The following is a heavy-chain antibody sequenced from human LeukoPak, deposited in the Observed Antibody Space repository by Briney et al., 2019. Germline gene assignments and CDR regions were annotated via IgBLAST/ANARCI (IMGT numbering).Heavy chain of an antibody. V-gene: IGHV1-2*02. CDR3: ATAAGRNWFDP. CDR1: GYTFTGYY. J-gene: IGHJ5*02. CDR2: INPNSGGT. Sequence: ASVKVSCKASGYTFTGYYMHWVRQAPGQGLEWMGWINPNSGGTIYAQKFQGRVTMTRDTSISTAYMELSRLRSDDTAVYYCATAAGRNWFDPWGQGTLVTVSS. D-gene: IGHD6-13*01.